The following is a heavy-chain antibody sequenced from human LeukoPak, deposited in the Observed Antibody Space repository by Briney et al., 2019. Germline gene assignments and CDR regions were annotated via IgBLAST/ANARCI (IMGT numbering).Heavy chain of an antibody. J-gene: IGHJ4*02. CDR2: IWYDGSNK. CDR1: GFTFSSYG. D-gene: IGHD2-2*01. Sequence: PGRSLRLSCAASGFTFSSYGMHWVRQAPGKGLEWVAVIWYDGSNKYYADSVKGRFTISRDSSKNTLYLQMNSLRAEDTAVYYCARGHSSTSPMDYWGQGTLVTVSS. CDR3: ARGHSSTSPMDY. V-gene: IGHV3-33*01.